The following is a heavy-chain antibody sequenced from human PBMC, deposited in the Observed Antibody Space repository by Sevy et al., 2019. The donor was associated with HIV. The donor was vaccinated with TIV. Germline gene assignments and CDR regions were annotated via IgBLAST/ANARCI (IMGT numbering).Heavy chain of an antibody. CDR2: FSFGCGRI. CDR3: AKDCSSGWRAEYFQH. CDR1: GFTFAKYS. D-gene: IGHD6-19*01. J-gene: IGHJ1*01. Sequence: GGSLRLSCAASGFTFAKYSMSWVRQAPGKGLEWVSTFSFGCGRINYADSVKGRFTISRDNSKNTLYLQMNSLRAEDTAVYYCAKDCSSGWRAEYFQHWGQGTLVTVSS. V-gene: IGHV3-23*01.